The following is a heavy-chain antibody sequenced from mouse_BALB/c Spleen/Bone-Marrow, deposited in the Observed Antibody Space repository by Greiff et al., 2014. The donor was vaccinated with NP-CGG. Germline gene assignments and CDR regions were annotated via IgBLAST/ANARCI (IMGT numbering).Heavy chain of an antibody. V-gene: IGHV10-1*02. D-gene: IGHD2-4*01. Sequence: DVKLVESGGGLVQPKGSLKLSCAASGFTFNTYAMNWVRQAPGKGLEWVARIRSKSNNYATYYADSVKDRFTISRDDSQSMLYLQMNNLKTEDTAMYYCVRQNYDYAWFAYWGQGTLVTASA. CDR1: GFTFNTYA. CDR3: VRQNYDYAWFAY. J-gene: IGHJ3*01. CDR2: IRSKSNNYAT.